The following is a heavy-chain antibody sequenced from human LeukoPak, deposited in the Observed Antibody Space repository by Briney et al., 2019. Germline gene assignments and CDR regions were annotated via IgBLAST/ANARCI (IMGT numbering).Heavy chain of an antibody. Sequence: ASVKVSCKASGYTFTGYYMHWVRQAPGQGLEGMGWINPNSGCTNYAQKFQGRVTMTRDTYISTAYIELSRLRSDDTAVYYCARVAPRESGYSYQGFGYWGQGVLVTLAS. D-gene: IGHD5-18*01. CDR2: INPNSGCT. CDR1: GYTFTGYY. CDR3: ARVAPRESGYSYQGFGY. J-gene: IGHJ4*02. V-gene: IGHV1-2*02.